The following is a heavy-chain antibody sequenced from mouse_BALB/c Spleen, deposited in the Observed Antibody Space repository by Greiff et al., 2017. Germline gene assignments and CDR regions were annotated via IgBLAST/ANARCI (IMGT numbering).Heavy chain of an antibody. CDR3: ARGEGPYYAMDY. CDR2: IWAGGST. V-gene: IGHV2-9*02. Sequence: VKLQESGPGLVAPSQSLSITCTVSGFSLTSYGVHWVRQPPGKGLEWLGVIWAGGSTNYNSALMSRLSISKDNSKSQVFLKMNSLQTDDTAMYYCARGEGPYYAMDYWGQGTSVTVSS. J-gene: IGHJ4*01. CDR1: GFSLTSYG.